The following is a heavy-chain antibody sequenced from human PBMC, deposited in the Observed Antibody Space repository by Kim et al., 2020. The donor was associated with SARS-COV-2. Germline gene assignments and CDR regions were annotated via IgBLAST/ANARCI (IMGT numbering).Heavy chain of an antibody. CDR2: IYPGDSDT. CDR3: ARAPMVRGVINWFDP. D-gene: IGHD3-10*01. Sequence: GESLKISCKGSGYSFTSYWIGWVRQMPGKGLEWMGIIYPGDSDTRYSPSFQGQVTISADKSISTAYLQWSSLKASDTAMYYCARAPMVRGVINWFDPWGQGTLGTVSS. V-gene: IGHV5-51*01. J-gene: IGHJ5*02. CDR1: GYSFTSYW.